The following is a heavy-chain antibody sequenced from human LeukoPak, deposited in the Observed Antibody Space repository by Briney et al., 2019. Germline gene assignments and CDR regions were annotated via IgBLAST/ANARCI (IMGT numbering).Heavy chain of an antibody. V-gene: IGHV3-23*01. CDR1: GFTFSTYA. J-gene: IGHJ4*02. Sequence: GGSLRLSCAASGFTFSTYAMNRVRQAPGKRLEWVSSITGSGRDTYYAGSVRGRITISRDNSRNTLYLQMNSLRAEDTAVYYCAGPILTGYQDYWGQGTLITVSS. CDR2: ITGSGRDT. CDR3: AGPILTGYQDY. D-gene: IGHD3-9*01.